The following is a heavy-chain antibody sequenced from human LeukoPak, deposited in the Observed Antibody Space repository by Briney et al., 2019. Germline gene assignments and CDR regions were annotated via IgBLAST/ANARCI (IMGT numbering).Heavy chain of an antibody. J-gene: IGHJ4*02. CDR3: AGCAGNSCYFDY. D-gene: IGHD1-1*01. CDR2: IKQDGSAK. Sequence: GGSLRLSCAASGFSFISYWMSWVRQAPGKGLGWAANIKQDGSAKNYVDSVKGRFTISRDNAKNSLYLQLNSLRAEDTAVYYCAGCAGNSCYFDYWGQGTLVIVSS. CDR1: GFSFISYW. V-gene: IGHV3-7*01.